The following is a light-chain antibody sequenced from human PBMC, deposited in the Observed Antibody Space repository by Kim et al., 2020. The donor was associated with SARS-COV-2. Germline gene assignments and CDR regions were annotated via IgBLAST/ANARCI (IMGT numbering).Light chain of an antibody. J-gene: IGKJ2*02. V-gene: IGKV1-16*01. CDR1: QDFSDY. Sequence: SASVGDRVTITCRASQDFSDYLAWFQQKPGKVPKSLIYAASRLQSGVPSRFSGSGSGTEFTLTISNLQPEDFATYYCQQYKFYQWTFGQGTKLEI. CDR3: QQYKFYQWT. CDR2: AAS.